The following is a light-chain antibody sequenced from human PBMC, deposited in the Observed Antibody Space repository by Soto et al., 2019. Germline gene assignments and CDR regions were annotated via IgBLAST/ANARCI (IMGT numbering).Light chain of an antibody. CDR2: KAS. CDR1: QSISSW. J-gene: IGKJ5*01. Sequence: DIQMTQSPSTLSASVGDRVTITCRASQSISSWLAWYQKKPGKAPKFLIYKASNLESGVPSRFSGSGSGTEFTLPISSLQPDDFATYYCQHSHSNPITFGQGTRLEIK. CDR3: QHSHSNPIT. V-gene: IGKV1-5*03.